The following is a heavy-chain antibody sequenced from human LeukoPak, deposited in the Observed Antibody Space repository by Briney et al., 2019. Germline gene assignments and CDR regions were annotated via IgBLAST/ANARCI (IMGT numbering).Heavy chain of an antibody. CDR2: ISAYNGNT. V-gene: IGHV1-18*01. D-gene: IGHD2-2*01. CDR1: GYTFTSYG. J-gene: IGHJ5*02. CDR3: ARDGGLYCSSTSCYFAWQNWFDP. Sequence: GASVKVSCKASGYTFTSYGISWVRQAPGQGLEWMGRISAYNGNTNYAQKLQGRVTMTTDTSTSTAYMELRSLRSDDTAVYYCARDGGLYCSSTSCYFAWQNWFDPWGQGTLVTVSS.